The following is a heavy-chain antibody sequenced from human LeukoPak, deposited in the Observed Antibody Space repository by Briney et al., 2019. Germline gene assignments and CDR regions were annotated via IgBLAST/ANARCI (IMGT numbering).Heavy chain of an antibody. J-gene: IGHJ6*04. CDR3: AELGITMIGGV. D-gene: IGHD3-10*02. V-gene: IGHV3-48*04. CDR1: GFTFSSYT. Sequence: GGSLRLSCAVSGFTFSSYTMNWVRQAPGKGLEWVSYISSSGSTIYYADSVKGRFTISRDNAKNSLYLQMNSLRAEDTAVYYCAELGITMIGGVWGKGTTVPISS. CDR2: ISSSGSTI.